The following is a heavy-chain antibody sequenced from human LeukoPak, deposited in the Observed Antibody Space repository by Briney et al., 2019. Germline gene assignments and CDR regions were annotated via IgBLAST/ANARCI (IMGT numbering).Heavy chain of an antibody. CDR2: INWKSNNI. CDR1: GFTFGDYA. CDR3: ARDRAGYFYAMDV. D-gene: IGHD6-13*01. V-gene: IGHV3-9*01. J-gene: IGHJ6*02. Sequence: PGGSLRLSCAASGFTFGDYAMHWVRQAPGKGLEWVSGINWKSNNIGYADSVKGRFTISRDNAKNSLYLQMNSLRTEDTALYYCARDRAGYFYAMDVWGQGTSVTVSS.